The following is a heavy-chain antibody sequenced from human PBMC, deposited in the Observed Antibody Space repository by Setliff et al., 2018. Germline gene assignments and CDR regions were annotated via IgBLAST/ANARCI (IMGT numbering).Heavy chain of an antibody. Sequence: ETLSLTCAVYGGSFSGYYWSWIRQPPGKGLEWVANIKQDGSETYYVDSVRDRFTISRDNSKNTLYLQMNSLRAEDTAVYYCARARNKYGAFDYWGQGTLVTVSS. CDR1: GGSFSGYY. CDR3: ARARNKYGAFDY. CDR2: IKQDGSET. V-gene: IGHV3-7*01. J-gene: IGHJ4*02. D-gene: IGHD4-17*01.